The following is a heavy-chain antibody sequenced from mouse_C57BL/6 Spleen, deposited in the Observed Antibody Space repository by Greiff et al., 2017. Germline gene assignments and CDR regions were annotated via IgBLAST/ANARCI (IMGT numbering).Heavy chain of an antibody. CDR1: GFTFSDAW. CDR3: TRRAVPHWYFDV. D-gene: IGHD1-1*01. J-gene: IGHJ1*03. CDR2: IRNKANNHAT. V-gene: IGHV6-6*01. Sequence: EVKLVESGGGLVQPGGSMKLSCAASGFTFSDAWMDWVRQSPEKGLEWVAEIRNKANNHATYYAESVKGRFTISRDDSKSSVYLQMNSLRAEDTGIYYCTRRAVPHWYFDVWGTGTTVTVSS.